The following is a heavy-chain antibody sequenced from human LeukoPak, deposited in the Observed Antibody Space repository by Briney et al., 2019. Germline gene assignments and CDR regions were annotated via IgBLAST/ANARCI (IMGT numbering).Heavy chain of an antibody. CDR1: GGTFSSYA. CDR2: IIPILGIA. Sequence: GASVKVSCKASGGTFSSYAISWVRQAPGQGLEWMGRIIPILGIANYAQKFQGRVTITADKSTSTAYMELSSLRSEDTAVYYCAREITEDCSSTSCYEFDYWGQGTLVTVSS. V-gene: IGHV1-69*04. CDR3: AREITEDCSSTSCYEFDY. D-gene: IGHD2-2*01. J-gene: IGHJ4*02.